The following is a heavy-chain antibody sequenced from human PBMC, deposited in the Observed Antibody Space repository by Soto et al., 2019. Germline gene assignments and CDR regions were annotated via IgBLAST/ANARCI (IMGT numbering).Heavy chain of an antibody. J-gene: IGHJ6*02. Sequence: SGPTLVNPTQTLTLTCTFSGFSLSTSGVGLGWIRQPPGKALEWLALIYWNDDKRYSPSLESRLTITKDTSKNQVVLTMTNMDPVDTATYYCAHRRVTMVRGVIPAYYYYGMDVWGQGTTVTVSS. CDR3: AHRRVTMVRGVIPAYYYYGMDV. CDR1: GFSLSTSGVG. V-gene: IGHV2-5*01. CDR2: IYWNDDK. D-gene: IGHD3-10*01.